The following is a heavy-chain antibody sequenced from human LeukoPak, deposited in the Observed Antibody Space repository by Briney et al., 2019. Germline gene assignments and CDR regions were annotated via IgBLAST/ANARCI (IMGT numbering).Heavy chain of an antibody. Sequence: PGDSLRLSCAASGFTFSSYSMNWVRQAPGKGLEWVAVVSDDGSNTYYADSVKGRFTVSRDNTKNTLYLHMNSLRAEDTAVYYCARVDDLDAFDIWGQGTMVTVSS. J-gene: IGHJ3*02. CDR1: GFTFSSYS. D-gene: IGHD2-2*03. V-gene: IGHV3-30*03. CDR2: VSDDGSNT. CDR3: ARVDDLDAFDI.